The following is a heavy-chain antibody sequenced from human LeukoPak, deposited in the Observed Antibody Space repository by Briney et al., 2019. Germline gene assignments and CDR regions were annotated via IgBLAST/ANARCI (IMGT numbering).Heavy chain of an antibody. J-gene: IGHJ4*02. CDR2: IRYDGGNK. Sequence: TGGSLRLSCAASGFTFSSYGMHWVRQAPGKGLEWVAFIRYDGGNKYYADSVKGRFTISRDNSKNTLYLQMNSLRAEDTAVYYCAKDRWEAAAGRGTFDYWGQGTLVTVSS. V-gene: IGHV3-30*02. D-gene: IGHD6-13*01. CDR1: GFTFSSYG. CDR3: AKDRWEAAAGRGTFDY.